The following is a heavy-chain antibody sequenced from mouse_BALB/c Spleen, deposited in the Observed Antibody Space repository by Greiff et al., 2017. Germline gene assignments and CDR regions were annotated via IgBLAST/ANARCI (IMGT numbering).Heavy chain of an antibody. V-gene: IGHV1-18*01. CDR3: ARRRDYYGSSPFAY. Sequence: VQLKESGPELVKPGASVKISCKTSGYTFTEYTMHWVKQSHGKSLEWIGGINPNNGGTSYNQKFKGKVTLTVDKSYSTAYMELRSLTSEDSAVYYCARRRDYYGSSPFAYWGQGTLVTVSA. CDR1: GYTFTEYT. J-gene: IGHJ3*01. D-gene: IGHD1-1*01. CDR2: INPNNGGT.